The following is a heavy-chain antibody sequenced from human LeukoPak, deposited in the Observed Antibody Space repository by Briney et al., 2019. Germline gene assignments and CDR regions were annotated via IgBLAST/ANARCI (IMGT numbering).Heavy chain of an antibody. Sequence: SETLCLTCAVYGGSFSGYYWSWIRQPPGKGLEWIGEINHSGSTNYNPSLKSRVTISVDTSKNHFSLKLSSVTAADTAVYYCARTTEGGYTYDYFYYYYMDVWGKGTTVTISS. J-gene: IGHJ6*03. CDR1: GGSFSGYY. CDR2: INHSGST. CDR3: ARTTEGGYTYDYFYYYYMDV. V-gene: IGHV4-34*01. D-gene: IGHD5-18*01.